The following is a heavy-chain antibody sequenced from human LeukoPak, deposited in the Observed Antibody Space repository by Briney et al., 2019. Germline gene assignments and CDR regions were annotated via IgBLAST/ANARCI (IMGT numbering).Heavy chain of an antibody. V-gene: IGHV3-7*01. Sequence: GGSLRLSCAASGFTFSSYWMSWVRQAPGKGLEWVANIKQDGSEKYYVDSVKGRFTISRDNAKNSLYLQMNSLRAEDTAVYYCASDYEYYYYGMDVWGQGTTVTVSS. CDR1: GFTFSSYW. D-gene: IGHD3-3*01. J-gene: IGHJ6*02. CDR3: ASDYEYYYYGMDV. CDR2: IKQDGSEK.